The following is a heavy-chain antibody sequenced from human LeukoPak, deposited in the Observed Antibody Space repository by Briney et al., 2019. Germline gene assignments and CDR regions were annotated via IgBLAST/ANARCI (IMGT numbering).Heavy chain of an antibody. Sequence: ASVKVSCKVSGYTLTELSMHWVRQAPGKGLEWMGGFDPEVGKTIYAQKFQGRVTMTEDTSTDTAYMELSSLRSEDTAVYCCATRYCSGGSCPNYYYYYINVWGKGTTVTISS. CDR2: FDPEVGKT. CDR3: ATRYCSGGSCPNYYYYYINV. J-gene: IGHJ6*03. CDR1: GYTLTELS. V-gene: IGHV1-24*01. D-gene: IGHD2-15*01.